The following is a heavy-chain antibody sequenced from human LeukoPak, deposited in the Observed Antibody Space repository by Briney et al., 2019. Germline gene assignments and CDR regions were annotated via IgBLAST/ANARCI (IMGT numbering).Heavy chain of an antibody. CDR3: ARDSSHYDILTGYWNWFDP. CDR1: GYTFTGYY. Sequence: ASVKVSCKASGYTFTGYYMNWVRQAPGQGLEWMGWINPNSGGTNYAQKLQGRVTMTRDTSISTAYMELNRLRSDDTAVYYCARDSSHYDILTGYWNWFDPWGQGTLVTVSS. D-gene: IGHD3-9*01. CDR2: INPNSGGT. V-gene: IGHV1-2*02. J-gene: IGHJ5*02.